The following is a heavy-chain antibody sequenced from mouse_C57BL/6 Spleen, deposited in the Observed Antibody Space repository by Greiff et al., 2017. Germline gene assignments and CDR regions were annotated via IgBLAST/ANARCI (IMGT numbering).Heavy chain of an antibody. Sequence: VQLKESGGGLVQPGGSMKLSCVASGFTFSNYWMNWVRQSPEKGLEWVAQIRLKSDNYATHYAESVKGRFTISRDDSKSSVYLQMNNLRAEDTGIYYCTEPPSYGSSYWYFDVWGTGTTVTVSS. CDR1: GFTFSNYW. J-gene: IGHJ1*03. CDR3: TEPPSYGSSYWYFDV. D-gene: IGHD1-1*01. V-gene: IGHV6-3*01. CDR2: IRLKSDNYAT.